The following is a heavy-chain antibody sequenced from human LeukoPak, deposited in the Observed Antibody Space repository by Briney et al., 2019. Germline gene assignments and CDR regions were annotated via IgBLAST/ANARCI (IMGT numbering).Heavy chain of an antibody. Sequence: AETLSLPCTVSGGSMSSYCWSWIRQPPGKGLEWVGYIYYSGSCKYNPSLKSRVTILVDTSKNQFSLKLSSVTAADTAVYYCARDLGDGYNWAYWGQGTLVTVSS. CDR3: ARDLGDGYNWAY. CDR2: IYYSGSC. D-gene: IGHD5-24*01. V-gene: IGHV4-59*01. J-gene: IGHJ4*02. CDR1: GGSMSSYC.